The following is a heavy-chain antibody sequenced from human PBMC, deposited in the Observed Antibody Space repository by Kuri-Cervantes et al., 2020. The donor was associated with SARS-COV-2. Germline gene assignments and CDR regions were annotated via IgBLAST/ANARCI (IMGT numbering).Heavy chain of an antibody. CDR1: GFTFSSYS. CDR3: AREGVTGTTYYYYYGMDV. J-gene: IGHJ6*02. D-gene: IGHD1-7*01. V-gene: IGHV3-48*02. Sequence: GESLKISCAASGFTFSSYSMNWVRQAPGKGLEWVSYISSSSSTIHYADSVKGRFTISRDSAKNSLYLQMNSLRDEDTAVYYCAREGVTGTTYYYYYGMDVWGQGTTVTVSS. CDR2: ISSSSSTI.